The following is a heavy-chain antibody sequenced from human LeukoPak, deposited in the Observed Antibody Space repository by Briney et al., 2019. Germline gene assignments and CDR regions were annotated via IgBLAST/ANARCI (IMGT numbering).Heavy chain of an antibody. CDR2: IRYDGRNK. CDR1: GFSLSSYD. CDR3: AKESATMKVVIIVLDY. D-gene: IGHD3-22*01. V-gene: IGHV3-30*02. Sequence: PGGSLRLSCSASGFSLSSYDMRWVRQAPGKGLEGLALIRYDGRNKDYADAVKGRCTISRDNSKNTLYLKITSLRAEDTAVYYCAKESATMKVVIIVLDYWGQGTLVTVSS. J-gene: IGHJ4*02.